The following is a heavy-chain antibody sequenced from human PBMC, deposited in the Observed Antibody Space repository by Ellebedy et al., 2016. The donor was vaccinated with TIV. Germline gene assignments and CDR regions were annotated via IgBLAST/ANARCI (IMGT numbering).Heavy chain of an antibody. CDR3: ARDVGGRKWMDV. CDR2: IWYDGSYK. V-gene: IGHV3-33*01. D-gene: IGHD1-26*01. J-gene: IGHJ6*04. Sequence: GESLKISCAASGFTFSTCGMHWVRQAPGKGLEWVAVIWYDGSYKYYADSVEGRFTISRDNSNNTLYLQINSLRAEDTAVYYCARDVGGRKWMDVWGKGTTITVSS. CDR1: GFTFSTCG.